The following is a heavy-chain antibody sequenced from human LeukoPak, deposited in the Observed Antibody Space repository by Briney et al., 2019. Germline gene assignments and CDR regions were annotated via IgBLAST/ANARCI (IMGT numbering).Heavy chain of an antibody. Sequence: GGSLRLSCAASGFTFSSYSMNWVRQAPGKGLEWVSSISSSSSYIYYADSVKGRFTISRDNAKNSLYLQMNSLRAEDTAVYYCARGLPRLGGMDVWGQGTTVTVSS. CDR1: GFTFSSYS. D-gene: IGHD3-16*01. CDR3: ARGLPRLGGMDV. J-gene: IGHJ6*02. V-gene: IGHV3-21*01. CDR2: ISSSSSYI.